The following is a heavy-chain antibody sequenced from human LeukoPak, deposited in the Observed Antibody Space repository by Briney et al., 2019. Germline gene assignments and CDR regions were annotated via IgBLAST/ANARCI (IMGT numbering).Heavy chain of an antibody. J-gene: IGHJ4*02. V-gene: IGHV1-8*03. CDR1: GYTFTSYD. Sequence: ASVKVSCKASGYTFTSYDINWVRQAAGQGLEWMGWMNPNSGNTGYAQKFQGRVTITRNTSISTAYMELSSLRSEDTAVYSCARGPSWTGYSQPYNFDYWGQGTLVTVSS. D-gene: IGHD3/OR15-3a*01. CDR2: MNPNSGNT. CDR3: ARGPSWTGYSQPYNFDY.